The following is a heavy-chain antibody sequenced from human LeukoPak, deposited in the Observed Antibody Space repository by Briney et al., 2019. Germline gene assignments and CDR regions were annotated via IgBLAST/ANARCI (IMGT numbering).Heavy chain of an antibody. CDR1: GGSISSYY. CDR2: IYTSGST. D-gene: IGHD3-16*02. J-gene: IGHJ3*02. V-gene: IGHV4-4*07. CDR3: ATTAYDYVWGSYRNDAFDI. Sequence: SETLSLTCTVSGGSISSYYWSWIRQPAGKGLEWIGRIYTSGSTNYNPSLKSRVTISVDTSKNQFSLKLSSVTAADTAVYYCATTAYDYVWGSYRNDAFDIWGQGTMVTVSS.